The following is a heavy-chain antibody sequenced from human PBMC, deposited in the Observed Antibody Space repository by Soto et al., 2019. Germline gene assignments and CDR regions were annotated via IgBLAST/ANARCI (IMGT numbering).Heavy chain of an antibody. CDR2: IIPILGIA. CDR3: AILTGITLFGVAPDPFDY. Sequence: QVQLVQSGAEVKKPGSSVKVSCKASGGTFSSYTISWVRQAPGQGLEWMGRIIPILGIANYAQKFQGRVTITADKSTSTAYMELSSLRSEDTAVYYCAILTGITLFGVAPDPFDYWGQGTLVTVSS. V-gene: IGHV1-69*02. J-gene: IGHJ4*02. CDR1: GGTFSSYT. D-gene: IGHD3-3*01.